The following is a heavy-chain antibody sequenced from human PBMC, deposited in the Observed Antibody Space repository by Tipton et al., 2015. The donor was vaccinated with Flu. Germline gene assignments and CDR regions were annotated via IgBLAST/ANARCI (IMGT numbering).Heavy chain of an antibody. Sequence: GSLRLSCAASGFVFSDYWMIWFRQAPGKGLEWVANIKQDGSEKYYVNSVKGRFTIFRDNARNSLYLQMSNLRPEDTAVYYCVKDWQWLAHRNLTFEYWGQGTLVSVPT. CDR3: VKDWQWLAHRNLTFEY. D-gene: IGHD6-19*01. V-gene: IGHV3-7*01. CDR2: IKQDGSEK. CDR1: GFVFSDYW. J-gene: IGHJ4*02.